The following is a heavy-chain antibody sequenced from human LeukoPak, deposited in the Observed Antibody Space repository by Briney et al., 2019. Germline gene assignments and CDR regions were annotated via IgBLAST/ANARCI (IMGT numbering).Heavy chain of an antibody. Sequence: PGGSLRLSCAASGLTFDHYVMHWVRQALGKGLGRVSLISGDGGSTYYADSVKGRLTISRDNSKNSLYLQMNSLTTEDTALYFCAKGTTMYAFDIWGQGTMVTVSS. J-gene: IGHJ3*02. CDR1: GLTFDHYV. D-gene: IGHD1-1*01. V-gene: IGHV3-43*02. CDR2: ISGDGGST. CDR3: AKGTTMYAFDI.